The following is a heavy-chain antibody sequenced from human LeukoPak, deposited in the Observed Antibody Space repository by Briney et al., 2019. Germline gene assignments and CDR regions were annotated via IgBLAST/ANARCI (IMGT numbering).Heavy chain of an antibody. CDR3: ARSATFADFWSGYPDY. Sequence: APVKVSCKASGYTFTGYYMHWVRQAPGQGLEWVGWINPNSGGTNYAQKFQGRVTMTRDTSISTAYMELSRLRSDDTAVYYCARSATFADFWSGYPDYWGQGTLVTVSS. CDR2: INPNSGGT. J-gene: IGHJ4*02. CDR1: GYTFTGYY. D-gene: IGHD3-3*01. V-gene: IGHV1-2*02.